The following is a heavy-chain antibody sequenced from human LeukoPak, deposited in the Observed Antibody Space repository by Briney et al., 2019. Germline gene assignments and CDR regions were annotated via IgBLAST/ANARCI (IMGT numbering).Heavy chain of an antibody. CDR3: ARPTPPYGGSLDMDV. J-gene: IGHJ6*03. CDR2: IYYSGST. D-gene: IGHD2-15*01. Sequence: SETLSLTCTVSGGSISSSSYYWGWIRQPPGKGLEWIGSIYYSGSTYYNPSLKSRVTISVDTSKNPFSLKLSSVTAADTAVYYCARPTPPYGGSLDMDVWGKGTTVTVSS. CDR1: GGSISSSSYY. V-gene: IGHV4-39*01.